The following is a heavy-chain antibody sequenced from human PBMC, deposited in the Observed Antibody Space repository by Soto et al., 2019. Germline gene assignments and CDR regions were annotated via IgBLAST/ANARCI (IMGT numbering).Heavy chain of an antibody. J-gene: IGHJ6*02. V-gene: IGHV3-30*18. D-gene: IGHD6-19*01. Sequence: QVPLVESGGGVVQPGRSLRLSCAASEFTFSSYGMHWVRQAPGKGLEWVALISYDGSNKYYADSVKGPFTISRDNSKNTLFLQMDSLRAEDTAVYYCAKEPGALADAYGMDVWGQGTTVTVSS. CDR1: EFTFSSYG. CDR2: ISYDGSNK. CDR3: AKEPGALADAYGMDV.